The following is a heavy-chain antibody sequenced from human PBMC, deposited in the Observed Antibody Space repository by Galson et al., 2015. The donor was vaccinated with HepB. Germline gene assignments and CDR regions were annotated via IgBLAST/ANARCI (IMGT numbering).Heavy chain of an antibody. D-gene: IGHD5-18*01. CDR3: ARDGIYSHAWGDLDY. CDR1: GFTFSSYG. J-gene: IGHJ4*02. CDR2: IWYDGSNK. V-gene: IGHV3-33*08. Sequence: SLRLSCAASGFTFSSYGMHWVRQAPGKGLEWVAVIWYDGSNKYYADSVKGRFTISRDNSKNTLYLRMNSLRAEDTAVYYCARDGIYSHAWGDLDYWGQGTLVTVSS.